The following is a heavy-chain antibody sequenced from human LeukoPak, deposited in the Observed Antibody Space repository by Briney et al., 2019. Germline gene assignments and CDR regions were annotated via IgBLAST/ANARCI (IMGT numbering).Heavy chain of an antibody. J-gene: IGHJ4*02. CDR1: GYTFTSYG. Sequence: ASVKVSCKASGYTFTSYGISGVRQAPGQGLEWMGWISVYNGDTNYAQDLQGRVTMTTDTSTSTAYMDLRSLRSDDPAVYYCARDQRGSYSFDYWGQGTLVSVSS. CDR2: ISVYNGDT. D-gene: IGHD1-26*01. CDR3: ARDQRGSYSFDY. V-gene: IGHV1-18*01.